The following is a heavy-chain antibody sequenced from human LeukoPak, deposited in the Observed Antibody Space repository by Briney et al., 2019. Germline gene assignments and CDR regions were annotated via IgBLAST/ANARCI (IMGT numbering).Heavy chain of an antibody. D-gene: IGHD2-21*02. Sequence: GESLKISCKGSGYSFTSYWIGWVRQMPGKGLEWMGIIYPGDSDTGYSPSFQGQVTISADKSISTAYLQWSSLKASDTAMYYCAREDADCGGDCYPFDYWGQGTLVTVSS. V-gene: IGHV5-51*01. J-gene: IGHJ4*02. CDR2: IYPGDSDT. CDR3: AREDADCGGDCYPFDY. CDR1: GYSFTSYW.